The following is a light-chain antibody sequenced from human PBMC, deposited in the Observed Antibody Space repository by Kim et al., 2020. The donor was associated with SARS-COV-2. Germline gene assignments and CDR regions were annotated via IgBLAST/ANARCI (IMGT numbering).Light chain of an antibody. CDR2: AAS. Sequence: DIQMTQSPSSLSASVGDRVTITCRASQSISNYLNWYQQKPGKAPNLLIFAASTLQTGVPSRFSGGGSGTDFTLTISSLQPEDFATYYCQQSYTAVTFGGGTKVDIK. CDR3: QQSYTAVT. J-gene: IGKJ4*01. CDR1: QSISNY. V-gene: IGKV1-39*01.